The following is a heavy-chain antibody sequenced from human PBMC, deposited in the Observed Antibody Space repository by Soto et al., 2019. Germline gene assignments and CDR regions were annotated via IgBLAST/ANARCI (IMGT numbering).Heavy chain of an antibody. Sequence: QSGGSLRLSCAASGFTFSSYGMHWVRQAPGKGLEWVAVISYDGSNKYYADSVKGRFTISRDSSKNTLYLEMNSLRPEDTAVYYCAKGEYYYGSGSPYYGMDVWGQGTTVTVSS. CDR2: ISYDGSNK. V-gene: IGHV3-30*18. CDR3: AKGEYYYGSGSPYYGMDV. D-gene: IGHD3-10*01. CDR1: GFTFSSYG. J-gene: IGHJ6*02.